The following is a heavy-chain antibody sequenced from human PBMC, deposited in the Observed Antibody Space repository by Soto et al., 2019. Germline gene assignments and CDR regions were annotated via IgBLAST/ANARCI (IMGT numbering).Heavy chain of an antibody. CDR3: ARDHTTAAGNWFDP. J-gene: IGHJ5*02. Sequence: LSLTCTVSGGSISSGDYYWSWIRQPPGKGLEWIGYIYYSGSTYYNPSLKSRVTISVDTSKNQFSLKLSSVTAADTAVYYCARDHTTAAGNWFDPWGQGTLVTVSS. V-gene: IGHV4-30-4*01. CDR2: IYYSGST. CDR1: GGSISSGDYY. D-gene: IGHD6-13*01.